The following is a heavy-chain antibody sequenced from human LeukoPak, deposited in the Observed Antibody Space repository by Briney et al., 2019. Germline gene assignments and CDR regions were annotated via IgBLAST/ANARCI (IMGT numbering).Heavy chain of an antibody. J-gene: IGHJ5*02. Sequence: NTGGSLRLSCAASGFTFSTYWMSWIRQVPGKGLEWVSYITTRANIIYYVDSVKGRFTVSADNAKNSLYLQMNNLRAEDTALYYCARGGDYVGVAARIDLWGQGTLVTVSS. CDR1: GFTFSTYW. CDR3: ARGGDYVGVAARIDL. V-gene: IGHV3-11*01. D-gene: IGHD3-10*02. CDR2: ITTRANII.